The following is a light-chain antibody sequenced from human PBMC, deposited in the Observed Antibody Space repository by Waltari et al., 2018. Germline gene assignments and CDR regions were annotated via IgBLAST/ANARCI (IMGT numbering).Light chain of an antibody. J-gene: IGLJ1*01. CDR3: SSYAGNNIYV. CDR2: EVN. CDR1: SSDVGRFTY. V-gene: IGLV2-8*01. Sequence: QSALTQPPSASGSPGQSVTISCAGTSSDVGRFTYVSWFQQHPGKAPKLIIYEVNKRPSGVPDRFSGAKSGDTASLTVSGLQAEDEADYYCSSYAGNNIYVFGTATKVTVL.